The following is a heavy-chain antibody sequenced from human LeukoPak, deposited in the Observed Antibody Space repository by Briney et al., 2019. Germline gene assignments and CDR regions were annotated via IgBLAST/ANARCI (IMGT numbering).Heavy chain of an antibody. V-gene: IGHV3-30*02. CDR2: IRYDGSNK. D-gene: IGHD4-17*01. Sequence: GGSLRLSCAASGFTFSSYGMHWVRQAPGKGLEWVAFIRYDGSNKYYADSVKGRFTISRDNSKNTLYLQMNSLRAEDTAVYYCARERNYGDYGYYYYYMDVWGKGTTVTVSS. CDR3: ARERNYGDYGYYYYYMDV. CDR1: GFTFSSYG. J-gene: IGHJ6*03.